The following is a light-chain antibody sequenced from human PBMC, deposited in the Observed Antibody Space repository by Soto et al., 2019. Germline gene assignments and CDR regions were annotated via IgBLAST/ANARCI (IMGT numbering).Light chain of an antibody. V-gene: IGKV3-15*01. CDR2: GAS. J-gene: IGKJ1*01. Sequence: EIVMTQSPATLSVSPGERATLSCRASQSVSSNLAWYQQKPGQAPRLLIYGASTRATGIPARFSGSGSGTEFTLTISSLQSEDFATYYCQQYNRFSTWTFGQGTRVDLK. CDR1: QSVSSN. CDR3: QQYNRFSTWT.